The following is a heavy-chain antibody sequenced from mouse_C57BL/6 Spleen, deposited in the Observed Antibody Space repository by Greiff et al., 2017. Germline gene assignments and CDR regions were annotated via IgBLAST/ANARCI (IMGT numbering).Heavy chain of an antibody. J-gene: IGHJ1*03. Sequence: EVQLQQSGPGMVKPSQSLSLTCTVTGYSITSGYDWHWIRHFPGNKLEWMGYISYSGSTNYNPSLKSRISITHDTSKNNFFLKLNSVTTEDTATYYCARGAFDGYYGYFDVWGTGTTVTVSS. CDR1: GYSITSGYD. CDR2: ISYSGST. CDR3: ARGAFDGYYGYFDV. D-gene: IGHD2-3*01. V-gene: IGHV3-1*01.